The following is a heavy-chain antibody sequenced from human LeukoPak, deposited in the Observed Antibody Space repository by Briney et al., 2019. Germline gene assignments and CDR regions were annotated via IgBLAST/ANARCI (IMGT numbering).Heavy chain of an antibody. CDR2: IWYDGSNK. Sequence: PGRSLRLSCAASGFTFSSYGMHWVRQAPGKGLEWVAVIWYDGSNKYYADSVKGRFTISRDNSKNTLYLQVNSLRAEDTAVYYCARDYYYGMDVWGQGTTVTVSS. CDR1: GFTFSSYG. J-gene: IGHJ6*02. V-gene: IGHV3-33*01. CDR3: ARDYYYGMDV.